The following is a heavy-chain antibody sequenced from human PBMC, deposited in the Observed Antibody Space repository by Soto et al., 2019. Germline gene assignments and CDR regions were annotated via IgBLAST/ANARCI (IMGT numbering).Heavy chain of an antibody. CDR1: GFTFSSYW. D-gene: IGHD6-13*01. CDR3: AKDQEIAAAGPSQIDY. V-gene: IGHV3-74*01. CDR2: INSDGSST. J-gene: IGHJ4*02. Sequence: QPGGSLRLSCAASGFTFSSYWMHWVRQAPGKGLVWVSRINSDGSSTSYADSVKGRFTISRDNANNTLYLQMNSLRAEDTAVYYCAKDQEIAAAGPSQIDYWGQGTLVTVSS.